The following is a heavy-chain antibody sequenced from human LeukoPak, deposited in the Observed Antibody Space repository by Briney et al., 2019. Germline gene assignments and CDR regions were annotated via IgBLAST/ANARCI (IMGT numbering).Heavy chain of an antibody. CDR1: GGTFSSYA. CDR2: IIPILGIA. V-gene: IGHV1-69*04. Sequence: ASVKVSCKASGGTFSSYAISWVRQAPGQGLEWMGRIIPILGIANYAQKFQGRVTITADKSTSTAYMELSSLRSEDTAVYYCARDPTMVRGLTNWLDPWGQGTLVTVSS. CDR3: ARDPTMVRGLTNWLDP. D-gene: IGHD3-10*01. J-gene: IGHJ5*02.